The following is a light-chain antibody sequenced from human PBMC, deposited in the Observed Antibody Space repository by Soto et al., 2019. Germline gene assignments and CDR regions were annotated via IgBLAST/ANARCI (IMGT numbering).Light chain of an antibody. J-gene: IGKJ1*01. CDR2: GSS. CDR1: QSVSNN. Sequence: EIVLTQSPGTLSRSPGERATLSCRASQSVSNNYLALYQQKPGKAPRLLIYGSSTRATDIPARFSGSGSGTEFTPPTSSLQSEDFAVSYCQQYNNWPSWTFGQGTKVDIK. CDR3: QQYNNWPSWT. V-gene: IGKV3-15*01.